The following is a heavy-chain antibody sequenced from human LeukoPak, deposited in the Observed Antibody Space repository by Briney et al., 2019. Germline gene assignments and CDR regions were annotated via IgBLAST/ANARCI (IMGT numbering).Heavy chain of an antibody. V-gene: IGHV1-18*01. CDR3: AKHNEPIAVAGTTFDY. CDR1: GYTFTSYG. D-gene: IGHD6-19*01. CDR2: ISAYNGNT. J-gene: IGHJ4*02. Sequence: GASVKVSCKASGYTFTSYGISWVRQAPGQGLEWMGWISAYNGNTNYAQKLQGRVTMTTDTSTSTAYMELRSLRSDDTAVYYCAKHNEPIAVAGTTFDYWGQGTLVTVSS.